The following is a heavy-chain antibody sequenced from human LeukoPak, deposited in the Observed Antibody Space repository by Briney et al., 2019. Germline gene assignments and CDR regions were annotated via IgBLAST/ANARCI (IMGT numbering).Heavy chain of an antibody. CDR1: GGSISSSSYY. Sequence: PSETLSLTCTVSGGSISSSSYYWGWIRQPPGKGLEWIGSIYYSRSTYYNPSLKSRVTISVDTSKNQFSLKLSSVTAADTAVYYCARGTGRYGDYSYWGQGTLVTVSS. V-gene: IGHV4-39*01. J-gene: IGHJ4*02. CDR2: IYYSRST. CDR3: ARGTGRYGDYSY. D-gene: IGHD4-17*01.